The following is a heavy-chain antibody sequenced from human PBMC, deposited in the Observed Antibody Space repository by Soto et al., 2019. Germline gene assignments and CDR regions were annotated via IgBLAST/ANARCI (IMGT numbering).Heavy chain of an antibody. Sequence: GGSLRLSCAASGFTFSDYYMSWIRQAPGTGLEWVSYISSSGSTIYYADSVKGLFTISRDNAKNSLYLKMNILRAEDTAVYCCARVPSVIAAAAYYGMDVWGQGTTVTVSS. D-gene: IGHD2-21*01. CDR1: GFTFSDYY. CDR3: ARVPSVIAAAAYYGMDV. CDR2: ISSSGSTI. J-gene: IGHJ6*02. V-gene: IGHV3-11*01.